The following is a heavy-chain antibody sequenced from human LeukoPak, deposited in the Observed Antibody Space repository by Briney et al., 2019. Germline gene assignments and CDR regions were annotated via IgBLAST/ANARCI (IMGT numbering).Heavy chain of an antibody. CDR1: GGSISSSSYY. D-gene: IGHD3-10*01. J-gene: IGHJ6*03. CDR3: ARHRGYYYGSGSSYYYMDV. V-gene: IGHV4-39*01. CDR2: IYYSGST. Sequence: SETLSLTCTVSGGSISSSSYYWGWIRQPPGKGLEWIGSIYYSGSTYYNPSLKSRVTISVDTSKNQFSLKLSSVTAADAAVYYCARHRGYYYGSGSSYYYMDVWGKGTTVTISS.